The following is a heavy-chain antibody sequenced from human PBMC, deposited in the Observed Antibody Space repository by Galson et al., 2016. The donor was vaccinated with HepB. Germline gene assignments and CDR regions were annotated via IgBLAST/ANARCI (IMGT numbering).Heavy chain of an antibody. CDR3: ARVSDGYNTAPVDY. CDR2: IYSGGST. V-gene: IGHV3-66*01. J-gene: IGHJ4*02. CDR1: GFTVSSNY. Sequence: SLRLSCAASGFTVSSNYMTWVRQAPRKGLEWVSVIYSGGSTYYADSVKGRFTIPRDNSKNTLYLQMNSLEAGDTAVYYCARVSDGYNTAPVDYWGQGTLVTVSS. D-gene: IGHD5-24*01.